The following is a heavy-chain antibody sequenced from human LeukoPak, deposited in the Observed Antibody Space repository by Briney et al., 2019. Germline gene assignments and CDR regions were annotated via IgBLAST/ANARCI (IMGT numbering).Heavy chain of an antibody. J-gene: IGHJ3*02. CDR2: IRYDGSIK. CDR3: AKDRFWSGYDAFDI. V-gene: IGHV3-30*02. CDR1: GFTFSSYG. Sequence: GGSLRLSCAASGFTFSSYGMHWVRQAPGKGLEWVAFIRYDGSIKYYADSVKGRFTISRDDSKNTLYLQMNSLRAEDTAVYYCAKDRFWSGYDAFDIWGQGTMVTVSS. D-gene: IGHD3-3*01.